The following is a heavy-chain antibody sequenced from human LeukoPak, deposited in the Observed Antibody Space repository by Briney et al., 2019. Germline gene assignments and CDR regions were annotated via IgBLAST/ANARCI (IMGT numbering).Heavy chain of an antibody. CDR3: ARDYTGYFP. Sequence: PGGSLRLSCAASGFTFSDHYLDWVRQAPGKGLEWVANIKTDGSEKYYVDSVKGRFTISRDNAKNSLYLQMNSLRAEDTAVYYCARDYTGYFPWGQGTLVIVSS. CDR2: IKTDGSEK. J-gene: IGHJ5*02. V-gene: IGHV3-7*03. D-gene: IGHD3-9*01. CDR1: GFTFSDHY.